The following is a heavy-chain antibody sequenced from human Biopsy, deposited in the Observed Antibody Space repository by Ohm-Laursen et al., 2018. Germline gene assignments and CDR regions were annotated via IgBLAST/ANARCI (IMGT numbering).Heavy chain of an antibody. CDR3: ARESPLRLGVCGAIRCFKEVFGMDV. CDR2: VNPVAEAT. J-gene: IGHJ6*02. Sequence: ASVKVFCKASGYNFGNYYINWVRKVPGQGLEWLGVVNPVAEATMYAQKFQDRITLTRDAPTNTVYMDLTSLTSEDTAVYYCARESPLRLGVCGAIRCFKEVFGMDVWGQGTTVIVSS. V-gene: IGHV1-46*01. CDR1: GYNFGNYY. D-gene: IGHD2-21*01.